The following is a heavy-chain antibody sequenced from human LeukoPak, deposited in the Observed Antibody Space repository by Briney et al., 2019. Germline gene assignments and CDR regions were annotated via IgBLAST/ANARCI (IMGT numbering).Heavy chain of an antibody. Sequence: GGSLRLSCAASGLNLDAYAMHWVRQAPGKGLEWVSLISGDGTITYYADSVKGRFTISRDNSKNSLFLEMNSLRSEDTALYYCAKNTPLFYHYYGIDVWGQGTTVTVSS. J-gene: IGHJ6*02. CDR2: ISGDGTIT. CDR3: AKNTPLFYHYYGIDV. CDR1: GLNLDAYA. V-gene: IGHV3-43*02.